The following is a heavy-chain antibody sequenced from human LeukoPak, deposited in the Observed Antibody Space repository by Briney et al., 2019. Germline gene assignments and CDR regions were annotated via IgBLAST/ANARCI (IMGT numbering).Heavy chain of an antibody. J-gene: IGHJ4*02. D-gene: IGHD5-24*01. CDR3: AKEGGDGYIAYYFDY. V-gene: IGHV3-23*01. CDR2: ISGSGGST. CDR1: GFTFSSYA. Sequence: GGSLRLSCAASGFTFSSYAMSWVRQAPGKGLEWASAISGSGGSTYYADSVKGRFTISRDNSKNTLYLQMNSLRAEGTAVYYCAKEGGDGYIAYYFDYWGQGTLVTVSS.